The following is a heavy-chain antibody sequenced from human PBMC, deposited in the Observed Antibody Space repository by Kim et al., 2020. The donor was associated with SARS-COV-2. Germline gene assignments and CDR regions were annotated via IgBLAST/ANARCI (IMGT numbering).Heavy chain of an antibody. CDR3: ARDHREWLQYTANWYFDL. V-gene: IGHV4-59*01. J-gene: IGHJ2*01. CDR2: IYYSGST. Sequence: SETLSLTCTVSDGSISSYYWSWIRQPPGKGLEWIGYIYYSGSTNYNPSLKSRVTISVDTSKNQFSLKLSSVTAADTAVYYCARDHREWLQYTANWYFDLWGRRTLVTVSS. CDR1: DGSISSYY. D-gene: IGHD3-3*01.